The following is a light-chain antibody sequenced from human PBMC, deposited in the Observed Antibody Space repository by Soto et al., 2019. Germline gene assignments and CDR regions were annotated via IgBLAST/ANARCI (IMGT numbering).Light chain of an antibody. CDR2: KAS. V-gene: IGKV1-5*03. CDR1: QSISAW. J-gene: IGKJ2*01. CDR3: HQYHKFPYT. Sequence: DIQMTQPPSTLSASVEDRVTITCRASQSISAWLAWYQQKPGKAPKLLVYKASTLETGVPSRFSGSGSGTEFTLTISSLQPDDFATYYCHQYHKFPYTFGQGTKLEIK.